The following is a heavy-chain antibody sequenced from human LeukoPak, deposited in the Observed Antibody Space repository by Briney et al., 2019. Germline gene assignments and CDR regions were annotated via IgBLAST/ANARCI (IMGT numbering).Heavy chain of an antibody. D-gene: IGHD6-13*01. V-gene: IGHV4-61*02. CDR1: GGSITSNNYY. CDR2: IYTPGGST. CDR3: ARGYLAAAGKSSFDY. Sequence: SETLSLTCTVSGGSITSNNYYWSWIRQPAGKGLEWIGRIYTPGGSTYYNPSVKSRVTISVDTSKNQFSLKLSSVTAADTAVYYCARGYLAAAGKSSFDYWGQGTLVTVSS. J-gene: IGHJ4*02.